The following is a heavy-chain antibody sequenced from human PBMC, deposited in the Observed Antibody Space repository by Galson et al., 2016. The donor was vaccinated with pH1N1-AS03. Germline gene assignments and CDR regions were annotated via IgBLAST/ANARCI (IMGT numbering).Heavy chain of an antibody. CDR1: GGTFSNFA. Sequence: SVKVPCKASGGTFSNFAISWMRQAPGQGLEWMGGIHPIFGTVTYAQKFQGRLTVTADDSTSAAYMELSSLTSEDTAIYYCARDRYYGGSGRKFFESEYWGQGTLVIVSS. CDR2: IHPIFGTV. CDR3: ARDRYYGGSGRKFFESEY. J-gene: IGHJ4*02. D-gene: IGHD2-15*01. V-gene: IGHV1-69*13.